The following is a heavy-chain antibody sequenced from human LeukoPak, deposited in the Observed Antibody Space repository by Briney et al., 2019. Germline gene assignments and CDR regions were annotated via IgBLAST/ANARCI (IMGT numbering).Heavy chain of an antibody. V-gene: IGHV4-59*08. J-gene: IGHJ6*02. CDR2: IYYSGST. Sequence: SETLSLTCTVSGGSISSYYWSWIRQPPGKGLEWIGYIYYSGSTNYNPSLKSRVTISVDTSKNQFSLKLSSVTAADTAVYYCARQRPYYYGSGSYLPNYYYYGMDVWGQGTTVTVSS. CDR3: ARQRPYYYGSGSYLPNYYYYGMDV. CDR1: GGSISSYY. D-gene: IGHD3-10*01.